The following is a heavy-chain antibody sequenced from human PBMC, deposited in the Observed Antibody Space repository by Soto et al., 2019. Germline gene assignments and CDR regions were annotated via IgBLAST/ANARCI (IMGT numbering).Heavy chain of an antibody. CDR2: INHSGRT. CDR3: ARGRKYYDFWSGYSHPRYYFNY. Sequence: PSETLSLTCAVYGGSFSGYCWSWIRQPPGKGLEWIGEINHSGRTNCNPSLKSRVTISVDTSKSQFSLKLSSVTAADTAVYYCARGRKYYDFWSGYSHPRYYFNYWGQGTLVTVSS. D-gene: IGHD3-3*01. J-gene: IGHJ4*02. CDR1: GGSFSGYC. V-gene: IGHV4-34*01.